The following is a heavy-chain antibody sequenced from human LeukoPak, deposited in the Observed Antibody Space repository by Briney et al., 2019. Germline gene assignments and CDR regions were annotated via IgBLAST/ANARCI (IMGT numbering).Heavy chain of an antibody. Sequence: PSETLSLTCAVYGGSFSGYYWSWIRQPPGKGLEWIGRIFTSGSTYYNPSLKSRVIMSVDTSKNQFSLKLSSVTAADTAVYYCAREGGGFDYWGQGTLATVSS. CDR2: IFTSGST. V-gene: IGHV4-59*10. D-gene: IGHD3-16*01. CDR1: GGSFSGYY. CDR3: AREGGGFDY. J-gene: IGHJ4*02.